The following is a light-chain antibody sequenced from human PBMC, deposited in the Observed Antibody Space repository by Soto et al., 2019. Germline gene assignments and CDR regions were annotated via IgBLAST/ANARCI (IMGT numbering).Light chain of an antibody. CDR3: AAWDDSLNAWV. V-gene: IGLV1-44*01. J-gene: IGLJ3*02. CDR1: SSNIGSNT. CDR2: SNN. Sequence: QSVLTQPPSASGTPGQRVTISCSGSSSNIGSNTVNRYQQLPGTAPKLLIYSNNQRPSGVPDRFSGSKSGTSASLAISGLQSEDEADYYCAAWDDSLNAWVFGGGTKLTVL.